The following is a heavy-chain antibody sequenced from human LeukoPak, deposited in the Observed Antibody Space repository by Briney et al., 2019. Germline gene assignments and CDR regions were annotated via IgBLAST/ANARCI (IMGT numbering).Heavy chain of an antibody. CDR2: IYYSGST. CDR3: VRHKGDGYKS. CDR1: GGSISSYY. Sequence: SETLSLTCTVSGGSISSYYWSWIRQPPGKGLEWIGSIYYSGSTHYNPSLKSPVTISVDTSTNQFSLKLSSVTATDTAVYYCVRHKGDGYKSWGQGTLGTVSS. D-gene: IGHD5-24*01. J-gene: IGHJ4*02. V-gene: IGHV4-59*08.